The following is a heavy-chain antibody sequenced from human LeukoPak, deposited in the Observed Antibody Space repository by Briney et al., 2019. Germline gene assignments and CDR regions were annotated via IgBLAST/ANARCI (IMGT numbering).Heavy chain of an antibody. V-gene: IGHV3-49*04. Sequence: TGGSLRLSCTASGFTFGDYAMSWVRQAPGKGLEWVGFIRSKAYGGTTEYAASVKGRFTISRDDSKSIAYLQMNRLKTEDTAVYYCTRQGVSSGWHYYYYMDVWGKGTTVTVSS. CDR2: IRSKAYGGTT. CDR1: GFTFGDYA. D-gene: IGHD6-19*01. CDR3: TRQGVSSGWHYYYYMDV. J-gene: IGHJ6*03.